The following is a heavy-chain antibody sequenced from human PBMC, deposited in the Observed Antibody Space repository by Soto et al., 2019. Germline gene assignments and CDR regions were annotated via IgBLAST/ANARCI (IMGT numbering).Heavy chain of an antibody. CDR3: ARESEDLTSNFDY. Sequence: AGGSLRLSCAASGFTFSSYSMNWVRQAPGKGLEWVSSISSSSSYIYYADSEKGRFTISRDNAKNSLYLQMNSLRAEDTAVYYCARESEDLTSNFDYWGQGTLVTVSS. V-gene: IGHV3-21*01. CDR1: GFTFSSYS. J-gene: IGHJ4*02. CDR2: ISSSSSYI.